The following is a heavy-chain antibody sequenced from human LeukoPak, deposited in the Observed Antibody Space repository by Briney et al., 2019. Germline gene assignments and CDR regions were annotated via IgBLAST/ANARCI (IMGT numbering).Heavy chain of an antibody. CDR3: GGGLGGDIVVVPAAIPFDY. CDR2: INHSGST. Sequence: SETLSLTCAVYGGSFSGYYWSWIRQPPGKGLEWIGEINHSGSTNYNPSLKSRVTISVDTSKNQFSLKLSSVTAADTAVLYCGGGLGGDIVVVPAAIPFDYWGQGTLVTVSS. D-gene: IGHD2-2*01. V-gene: IGHV4-34*01. J-gene: IGHJ4*02. CDR1: GGSFSGYY.